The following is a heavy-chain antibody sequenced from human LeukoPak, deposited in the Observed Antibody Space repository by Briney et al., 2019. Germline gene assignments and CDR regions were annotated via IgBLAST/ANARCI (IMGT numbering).Heavy chain of an antibody. J-gene: IGHJ3*02. Sequence: GGSLRLSCAASGFSFSNYWMCWVRQAPGKGLVFVSRINSDGSTTTYADSVKGRFTISRDNAKDTLYLQMNSLRAAASALYYCARIRESLGLGAFDIWGQGTMVTVSS. D-gene: IGHD7-27*01. CDR3: ARIRESLGLGAFDI. CDR2: INSDGSTT. V-gene: IGHV3-74*03. CDR1: GFSFSNYW.